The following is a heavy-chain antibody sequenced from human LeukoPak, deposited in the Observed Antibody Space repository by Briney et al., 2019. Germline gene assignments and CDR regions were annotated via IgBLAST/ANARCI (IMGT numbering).Heavy chain of an antibody. V-gene: IGHV4-38-2*02. CDR1: GYSISSGYY. J-gene: IGHJ4*02. Sequence: SETLSLTCTVSGYSISSGYYWGWIRQPPGKGLEWIGSIYHSGSTYYNPSLKSRVTISVDTSKNQFSLKLSSVTAADTAVYYCARVDVPYYFDYWGQGTPVTVSS. CDR2: IYHSGST. D-gene: IGHD2-2*01. CDR3: ARVDVPYYFDY.